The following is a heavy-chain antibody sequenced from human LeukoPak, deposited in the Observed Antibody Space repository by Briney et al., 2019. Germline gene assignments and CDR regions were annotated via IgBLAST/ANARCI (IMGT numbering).Heavy chain of an antibody. CDR3: ARVTGAARTFDY. J-gene: IGHJ4*02. CDR1: GGTFSSYA. V-gene: IGHV1-46*01. Sequence: GASVKVSCKASGGTFSSYAISWVRQAPGQGLEWMGIINPSGGSTSYAQKFQGRVTMTRDMSTSTVYMELSSLRSEDTAVYYCARVTGAARTFDYWGQGTLVTVSS. D-gene: IGHD6-6*01. CDR2: INPSGGST.